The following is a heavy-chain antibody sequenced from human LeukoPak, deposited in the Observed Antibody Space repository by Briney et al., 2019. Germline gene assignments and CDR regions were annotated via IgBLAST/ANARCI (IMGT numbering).Heavy chain of an antibody. CDR1: GFTVSSNY. J-gene: IGHJ4*02. D-gene: IGHD4-17*01. Sequence: PGGSLRLSCAASGFTVSSNYMSWVRQAPGKGLEWVSVIYSGDSTYYADSVKGRFTISRDNSKNTLYLQMNRLRAEDTAVYYCARDQAVTQWGHFVYWGQGTLVTVSS. CDR3: ARDQAVTQWGHFVY. V-gene: IGHV3-53*01. CDR2: IYSGDST.